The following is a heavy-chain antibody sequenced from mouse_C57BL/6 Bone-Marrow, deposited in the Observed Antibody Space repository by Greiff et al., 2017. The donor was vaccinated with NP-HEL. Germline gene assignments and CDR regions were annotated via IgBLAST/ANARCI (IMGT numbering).Heavy chain of an antibody. J-gene: IGHJ3*01. CDR2: IRLKSDNYAT. Sequence: EVQLVESGGGLVQPGGSMKLSCVASGFTFSNYWMNWVRQSPEKGLEWVAQIRLKSDNYATHYAVSVKGRFTISRDDSKSSVYLQMNNLRASDTGSYYCKTVPWFAYWGQGTLVTVSA. D-gene: IGHD4-1*01. CDR3: KTVPWFAY. CDR1: GFTFSNYW. V-gene: IGHV6-3*01.